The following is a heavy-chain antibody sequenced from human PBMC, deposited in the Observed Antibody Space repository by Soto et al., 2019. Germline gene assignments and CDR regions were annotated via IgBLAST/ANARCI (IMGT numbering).Heavy chain of an antibody. V-gene: IGHV4-4*07. D-gene: IGHD6-13*01. CDR2: IYSGGRN. CDR3: ARGSSRWDY. CDR1: GGSISSFY. J-gene: IGHJ4*02. Sequence: SETLSRTWTVSGGSISSFYWSWIRQPAGKGLEWIGRIYSGGRNNYNPSLKSRVTMSVDTSKNQFSLRLSSVTAADTAMYYSARGSSRWDYWGQGTLVTVSS.